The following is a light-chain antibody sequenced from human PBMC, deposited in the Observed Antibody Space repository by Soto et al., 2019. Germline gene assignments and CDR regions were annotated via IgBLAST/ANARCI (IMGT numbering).Light chain of an antibody. CDR2: EVN. CDR3: AAWDDSLNGVA. V-gene: IGLV2-14*01. Sequence: QSVLTQPASVSGSPGQSITISCTGTSSDVGGYNYVSWYQQHPGKAPKLMIYEVNNRPSEVSNRFSGSKSGNTASLTISGLQPEDEADYFCAAWDDSLNGVAFGGGTKLTV. CDR1: SSDVGGYNY. J-gene: IGLJ2*01.